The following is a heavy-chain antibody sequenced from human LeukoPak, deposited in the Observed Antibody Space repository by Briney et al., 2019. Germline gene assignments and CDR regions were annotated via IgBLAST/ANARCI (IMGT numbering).Heavy chain of an antibody. J-gene: IGHJ4*02. V-gene: IGHV3-48*04. CDR3: ARASGPFDY. Sequence: GGSLRLSCAASGFTFNSFGMSWVRQAPGEGLEWLSYISSSSSTIYYADSVRGRFTISRDNAKNSLYLQINSLRADDTAVYYCARASGPFDYWGQGTLVTVSS. CDR1: GFTFNSFG. CDR2: ISSSSSTI.